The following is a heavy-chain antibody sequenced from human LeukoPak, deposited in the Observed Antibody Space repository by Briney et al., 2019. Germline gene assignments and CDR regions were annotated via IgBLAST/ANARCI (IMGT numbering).Heavy chain of an antibody. V-gene: IGHV3-7*01. CDR3: AKFSRAADSY. D-gene: IGHD2-15*01. CDR1: GFTFDDYA. J-gene: IGHJ4*02. Sequence: GRSLRLSCAASGFTFDDYAMHWVRQAPGKGLEWVANIKQDGSVKQYVDSVKGRFTISRDNAKNSLYLQMDSLRAEDTAVYYCAKFSRAADSYWGQGTLVTVSS. CDR2: IKQDGSVK.